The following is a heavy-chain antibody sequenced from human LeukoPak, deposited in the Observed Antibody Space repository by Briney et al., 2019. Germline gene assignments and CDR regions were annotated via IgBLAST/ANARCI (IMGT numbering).Heavy chain of an antibody. D-gene: IGHD1-14*01. V-gene: IGHV4-34*01. CDR1: GGSFSGYY. Sequence: SETLSLTCAVYGGSFSGYYWSWIRQPPGKGLEWIGEINHSGSTNYNPSLKSRVTISVDTSKNQFSLKLSSVTAADTAVYYCARGRYRFGPWGQGTLVTVSS. CDR3: ARGRYRFGP. CDR2: INHSGST. J-gene: IGHJ5*02.